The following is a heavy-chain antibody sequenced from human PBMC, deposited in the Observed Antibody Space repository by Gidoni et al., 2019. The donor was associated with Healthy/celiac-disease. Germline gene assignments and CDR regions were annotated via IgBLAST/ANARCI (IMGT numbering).Heavy chain of an antibody. V-gene: IGHV3-33*01. CDR3: ARTGGAGGRDAFDI. Sequence: QVQLVESGGGVVQPGRSLRLPCAASGFTFSSYGMHWVRQAPGKGREWVAVIWYDGSNKYYADSVKGRFTISRDNSKNTLYLKMNSLRAEDTAVYYCARTGGAGGRDAFDIWGQGTMVTVSS. J-gene: IGHJ3*02. CDR2: IWYDGSNK. D-gene: IGHD3-10*01. CDR1: GFTFSSYG.